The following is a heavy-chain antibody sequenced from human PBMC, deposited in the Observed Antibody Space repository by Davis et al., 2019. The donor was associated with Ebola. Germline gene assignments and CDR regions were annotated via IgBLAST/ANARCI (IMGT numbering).Heavy chain of an antibody. J-gene: IGHJ5*02. D-gene: IGHD2-15*01. V-gene: IGHV4-59*12. CDR1: AGSITRYS. CDR2: MYDSGST. Sequence: PSETLSLTCSVSAGSITRYSWAWIRQPPGKGLECLGYMYDSGSTNYTPSLKSRVTMSVDPSENRVSLKLTSVTAADTAVYYCARLNVVGGWSNWFDPWGQGTLVIVSS. CDR3: ARLNVVGGWSNWFDP.